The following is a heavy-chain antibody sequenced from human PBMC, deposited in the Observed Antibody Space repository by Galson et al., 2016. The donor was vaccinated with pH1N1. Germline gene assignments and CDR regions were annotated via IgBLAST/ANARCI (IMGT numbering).Heavy chain of an antibody. CDR3: ARQNDYGDYRGDAFDI. V-gene: IGHV5-51*01. J-gene: IGHJ3*02. D-gene: IGHD4-17*01. CDR1: GYRFSSSW. Sequence: QSGAEVKKPGESLKISCKGSGYRFSSSWIGWVRQMPGKGLEWMGIIHLCGSHIRYSPSFQGQVTIAADKSINIVSLQWSSLKASDTAMYYCARQNDYGDYRGDAFDIWGQGTMVTVSS. CDR2: IHLCGSHI.